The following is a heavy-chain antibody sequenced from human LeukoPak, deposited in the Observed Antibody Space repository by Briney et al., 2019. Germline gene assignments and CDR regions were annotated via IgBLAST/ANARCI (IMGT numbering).Heavy chain of an antibody. Sequence: SETLSLTCTVSGDSISSGTYYWIWIRQPAGKGLEWIGRIYTSGSTNYNPSLKSRVTISVDTSKNQFSLKLSSVTAADTAVYYCARDDGYGDYVRYFDYWGQGTLVTVSS. V-gene: IGHV4-61*02. CDR3: ARDDGYGDYVRYFDY. J-gene: IGHJ4*02. CDR1: GDSISSGTYY. CDR2: IYTSGST. D-gene: IGHD4-17*01.